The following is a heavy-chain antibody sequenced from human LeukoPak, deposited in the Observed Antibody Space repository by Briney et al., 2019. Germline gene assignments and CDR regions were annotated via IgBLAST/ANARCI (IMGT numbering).Heavy chain of an antibody. J-gene: IGHJ5*02. CDR2: IKEDGSKK. Sequence: PGGSLRLSCAASGFSFSSYWMNWVRRAPGKGLEWLANIKEDGSKKYYVDSVKGRFTISRDNAKNSLYLQMDSLRAEDTAVYYCARDPSGYRTSYNWFDPWGQGTLVTVSS. V-gene: IGHV3-7*03. CDR1: GFSFSSYW. CDR3: ARDPSGYRTSYNWFDP. D-gene: IGHD3-22*01.